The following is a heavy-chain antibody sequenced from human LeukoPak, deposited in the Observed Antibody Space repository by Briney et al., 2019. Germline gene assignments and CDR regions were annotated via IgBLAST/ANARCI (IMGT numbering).Heavy chain of an antibody. CDR1: GFTFSSYG. CDR2: ISYDGSNK. CDR3: AKDLLGGYNSRLLDY. D-gene: IGHD5-24*01. V-gene: IGHV3-30*18. Sequence: PGGSLRLSCAASGFTFSSYGMHWVRQAPGKGLEWVAVISYDGSNKYYADSVKGRFTISRDNSKNTLYLQMNSLRAEDTAVYYCAKDLLGGYNSRLLDYWGQGTLVTVSS. J-gene: IGHJ4*02.